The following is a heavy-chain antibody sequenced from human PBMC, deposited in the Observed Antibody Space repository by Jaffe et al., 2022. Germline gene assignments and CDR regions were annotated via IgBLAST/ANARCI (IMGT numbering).Heavy chain of an antibody. CDR1: GYTFTDYY. V-gene: IGHV1-46*01. Sequence: QVQLMQSGAEVMKPGASVKVSCKASGYTFTDYYIHWVRQAPGQGLEWMGVINPSGGGTAYAQKFQGRVTMTRDTSTSTVYMELSSLRSEDTAVYYCATDGKPRGPLIYSIGWYDDYWGQGTLITVSS. CDR3: ATDGKPRGPLIYSIGWYDDY. D-gene: IGHD6-19*01. CDR2: INPSGGGT. J-gene: IGHJ4*02.